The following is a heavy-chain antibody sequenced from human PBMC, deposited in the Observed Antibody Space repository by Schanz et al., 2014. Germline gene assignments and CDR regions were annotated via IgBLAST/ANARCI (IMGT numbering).Heavy chain of an antibody. CDR2: ISFDGRNT. CDR3: AKDHAGSDILTALGN. V-gene: IGHV3-30*18. D-gene: IGHD3-9*01. CDR1: GFTLSSYG. Sequence: QVQLVESGGGVVQPGRSLRLSCSASGFTLSSYGMHWVRQAPGKGLEWVGFISFDGRNTGYAHSVKGRFTISRDNSKNRLYVQKKSLRVEDTAVYYCAKDHAGSDILTALGNWGQGTLVTVSS. J-gene: IGHJ4*02.